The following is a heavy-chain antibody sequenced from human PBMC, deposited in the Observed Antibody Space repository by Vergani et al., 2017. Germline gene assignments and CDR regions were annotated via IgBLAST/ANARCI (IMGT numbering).Heavy chain of an antibody. J-gene: IGHJ4*02. CDR3: TRPSVYHDY. CDR1: SFILRGSA. V-gene: IGHV3-73*01. Sequence: EVQLVESGGGVVQPGGSLNLFCAASSFILRGSAMHWVRQASGKGLEWVGRIRSKANSYATAYAESVKGRFTISRDDSKNTAYLQINSLKTEDTAVYYCTRPSVYHDYWGQGILVTVSS. CDR2: IRSKANSYAT. D-gene: IGHD5/OR15-5a*01.